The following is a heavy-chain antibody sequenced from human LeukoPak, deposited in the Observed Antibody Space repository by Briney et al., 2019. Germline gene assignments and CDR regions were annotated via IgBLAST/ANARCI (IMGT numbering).Heavy chain of an antibody. CDR3: AIVVPAATVFDY. V-gene: IGHV1-2*02. Sequence: ASVKVSCKASGYTFTGYYMHWVRQAPGQGLEWMGCINPNSGGTNYAQKFQGRVTITRDTSISTAYMELSRLRSDDTAVYYCAIVVPAATVFDYWGQGTLVTVSS. CDR2: INPNSGGT. J-gene: IGHJ4*02. D-gene: IGHD2-2*01. CDR1: GYTFTGYY.